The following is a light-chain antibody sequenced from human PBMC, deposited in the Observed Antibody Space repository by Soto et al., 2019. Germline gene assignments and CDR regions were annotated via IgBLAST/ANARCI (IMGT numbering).Light chain of an antibody. V-gene: IGKV2-28*01. CDR2: LGS. J-gene: IGKJ4*01. CDR3: MKALQTPLT. CDR1: QSLLHSDGYNY. Sequence: DIVMTQSPLSLPVTPGEPASISCRSSQSLLHSDGYNYLDWFLQRPGQSPQLLIYLGSSRASGVPDRFSGSGSGTDFTLKISRVEAEDVGVYYCMKALQTPLTFGGGTKVDIK.